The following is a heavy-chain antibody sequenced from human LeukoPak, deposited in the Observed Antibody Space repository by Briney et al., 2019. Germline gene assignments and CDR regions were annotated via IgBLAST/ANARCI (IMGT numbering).Heavy chain of an antibody. Sequence: SETLSLPCTLSGGPIKRYYWSWIPEPPGKGEEGIGYIYYSGSTNYNPSLKSRVTISVDTSKNQFSLKLSSVTAADTAVYYCARVIPARPRQWFDPWGQGTLVTVSS. V-gene: IGHV4-59*01. J-gene: IGHJ5*02. CDR1: GGPIKRYY. CDR2: IYYSGST. CDR3: ARVIPARPRQWFDP. D-gene: IGHD6-6*01.